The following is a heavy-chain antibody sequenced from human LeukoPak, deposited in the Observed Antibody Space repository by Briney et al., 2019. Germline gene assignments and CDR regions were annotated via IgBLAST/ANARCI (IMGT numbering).Heavy chain of an antibody. V-gene: IGHV7-4-1*02. J-gene: IGHJ4*02. CDR2: INTNTGNP. CDR1: GYTFTNYA. Sequence: ASVKVSCKASGYTFTNYAMNWVRQAPGQGLEWMGWINTNTGNPTYAQGFTGRFVFSLDTSVSTAYLPISSLKAEGTAVYYCARAAYYYDSSGYLSFDYWAREPWSPSPQ. D-gene: IGHD3-22*01. CDR3: ARAAYYYDSSGYLSFDY.